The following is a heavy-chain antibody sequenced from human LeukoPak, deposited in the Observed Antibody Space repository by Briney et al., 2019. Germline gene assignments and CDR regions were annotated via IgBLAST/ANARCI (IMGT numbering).Heavy chain of an antibody. CDR1: GYTFTSYY. CDR3: ARGRIAAAGTVPYYFDY. V-gene: IGHV1-46*01. CDR2: INPSGGST. J-gene: IGHJ4*02. Sequence: ASVKVSCKASGYTFTSYYMHWVRQAPGQGLEWMGIINPSGGSTSYAQKFQGRVTMTRDTSRSTVYMELSSLRSEDTAVYYCARGRIAAAGTVPYYFDYWGQGTLVTVSS. D-gene: IGHD6-13*01.